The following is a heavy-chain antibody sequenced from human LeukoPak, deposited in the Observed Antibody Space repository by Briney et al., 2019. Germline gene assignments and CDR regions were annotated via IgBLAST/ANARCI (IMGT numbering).Heavy chain of an antibody. V-gene: IGHV3-21*01. CDR3: ARPPGDY. CDR2: ISSNSNYR. CDR1: GFTFSTYS. Sequence: GGSLRLSCAASGFTFSTYSMNWVRQAPGKGLEWVSCISSNSNYRNYANSVKGRFTISRDNAKNSLYLQMNSLRAEDTAVYYCARPPGDYWGQGTLVTVSS. J-gene: IGHJ4*02.